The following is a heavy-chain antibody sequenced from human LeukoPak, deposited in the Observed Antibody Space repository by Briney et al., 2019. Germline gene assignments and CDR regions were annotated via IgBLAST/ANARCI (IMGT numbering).Heavy chain of an antibody. Sequence: SETLSLTCAVYGGSFSGYYWSWIRQPPGKGLEWIGEINHSGSTSYSPSLTSRVTISVDTSKNQFSLKLSSVTAADTAVYHCARGAYSSSWLDYWGQGTLVTVSS. D-gene: IGHD6-13*01. CDR2: INHSGST. J-gene: IGHJ4*02. V-gene: IGHV4-34*01. CDR1: GGSFSGYY. CDR3: ARGAYSSSWLDY.